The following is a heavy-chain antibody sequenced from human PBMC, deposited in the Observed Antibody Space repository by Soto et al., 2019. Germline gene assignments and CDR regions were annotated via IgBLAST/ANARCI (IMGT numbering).Heavy chain of an antibody. V-gene: IGHV5-51*01. Sequence: PGESLKISCKASGYSFTSYWIGWVRQMPGKGLEWMAIIDPRDSDTRYSPSFQGHVTISVDKSITTAYLYWSSLKASDTAMYYCSRLQSMSIAAPGDHWGQGTLVTVSS. J-gene: IGHJ4*02. D-gene: IGHD6-6*01. CDR1: GYSFTSYW. CDR2: IDPRDSDT. CDR3: SRLQSMSIAAPGDH.